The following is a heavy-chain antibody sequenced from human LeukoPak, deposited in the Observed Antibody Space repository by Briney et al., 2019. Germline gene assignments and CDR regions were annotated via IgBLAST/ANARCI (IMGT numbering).Heavy chain of an antibody. CDR1: GFTFSSYW. CDR3: ARGSVTTVTRPFDY. CDR2: ISSGSSYI. J-gene: IGHJ4*02. Sequence: GGSLRLSCAASGFTFSSYWMSWVRQAPGKGLEWVSSISSGSSYIYYADSVKGRFTISRDNAKNSLYLQMNSLRAEDTAVYYCARGSVTTVTRPFDYWGQGTLVTVSS. D-gene: IGHD4-17*01. V-gene: IGHV3-21*01.